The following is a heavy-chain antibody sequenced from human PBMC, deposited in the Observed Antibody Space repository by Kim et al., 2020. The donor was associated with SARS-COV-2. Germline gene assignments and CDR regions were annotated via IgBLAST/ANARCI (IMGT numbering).Heavy chain of an antibody. CDR2: INHSGST. J-gene: IGHJ4*02. CDR3: ARGYRRALSYYYGSGSYGGY. D-gene: IGHD3-10*01. CDR1: GGSFSGYY. V-gene: IGHV4-34*01. Sequence: SETLSLTCAVYGGSFSGYYWSWIRQPPGKGLEWIGEINHSGSTNYNPSLKSRVTISVDTSKNQFSLKLSSVTAADTAVYYCARGYRRALSYYYGSGSYGGYWGQGTLVTVSS.